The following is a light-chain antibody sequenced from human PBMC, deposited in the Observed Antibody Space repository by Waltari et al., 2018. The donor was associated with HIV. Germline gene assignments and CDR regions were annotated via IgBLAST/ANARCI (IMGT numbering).Light chain of an antibody. CDR1: SSDVGSYNL. CDR2: EGS. J-gene: IGLJ3*02. V-gene: IGLV2-23*01. CDR3: CSYAGSRV. Sequence: QSALTQPASVSGSPGQSITISCTGTSSDVGSYNLVSWYQKHPGKAPKLMIYEGSKRPSGVSNRVSGSKSGNTASLTISGLQAEDEADYYCCSYAGSRVFGGGTKLTVL.